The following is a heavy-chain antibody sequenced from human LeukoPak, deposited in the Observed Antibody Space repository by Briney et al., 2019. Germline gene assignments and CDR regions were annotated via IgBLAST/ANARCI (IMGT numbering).Heavy chain of an antibody. Sequence: SETLSLTCTVSGGSISSSSYYWGWIRQPPGKGLEWIGSIYYSGSTYYNPSLKSRVTISVDTSKNQFSLKLSSVTAADTAVYYCASGYSSSWYMDYWGQGTLVAASS. CDR3: ASGYSSSWYMDY. J-gene: IGHJ4*02. V-gene: IGHV4-39*01. CDR1: GGSISSSSYY. D-gene: IGHD6-13*01. CDR2: IYYSGST.